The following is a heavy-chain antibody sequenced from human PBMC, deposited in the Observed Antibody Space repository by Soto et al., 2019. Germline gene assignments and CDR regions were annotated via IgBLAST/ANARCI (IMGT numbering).Heavy chain of an antibody. CDR3: ARDSLEVSGWSRAYYMDV. CDR1: GFTFSSYD. V-gene: IGHV3-64*01. CDR2: ISSNGGST. J-gene: IGHJ6*03. Sequence: GGSLRLSCAASGFTFSSYDMHWVRQAPGKGLEYVSAISSNGGSTFYANSVKGRFTISRDNSKNTLYLQMGSLRADDMAVYYCARDSLEVSGWSRAYYMDVWGIGTTVTVSS. D-gene: IGHD6-19*01.